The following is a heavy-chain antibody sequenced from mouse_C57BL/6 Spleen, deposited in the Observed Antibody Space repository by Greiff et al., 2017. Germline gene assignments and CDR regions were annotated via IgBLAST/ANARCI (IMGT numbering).Heavy chain of an antibody. D-gene: IGHD1-1*01. CDR3: ASGNLGSSFFDY. Sequence: QVQLKQPGAELVMPGASGKLSCKASDYTFTSYWMHWVKQRPGQGLEWIGEIDPSDSYTNYNQKFKGKSTLTVDKSSSTAYMQLSSLTSEDSAVYYCASGNLGSSFFDYWGQGTTLTVSS. J-gene: IGHJ2*01. CDR2: IDPSDSYT. V-gene: IGHV1-69*01. CDR1: DYTFTSYW.